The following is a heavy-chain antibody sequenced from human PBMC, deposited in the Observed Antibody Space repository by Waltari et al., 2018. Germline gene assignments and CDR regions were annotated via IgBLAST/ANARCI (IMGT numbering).Heavy chain of an antibody. Sequence: QVQLVQSGAEVKKPGASVKVSCKVSGYTLTELSMHWVRQAPGQGLEWMGGFDPEDGETIYAQKFQGRVTMTEDTSTDTAYMELSSLRSEDTAVYYCATQRGIYDSSSSGSRAEAFDIWGQGTMVTVSS. CDR3: ATQRGIYDSSSSGSRAEAFDI. D-gene: IGHD3-22*01. CDR1: GYTLTELS. J-gene: IGHJ3*02. V-gene: IGHV1-24*01. CDR2: FDPEDGET.